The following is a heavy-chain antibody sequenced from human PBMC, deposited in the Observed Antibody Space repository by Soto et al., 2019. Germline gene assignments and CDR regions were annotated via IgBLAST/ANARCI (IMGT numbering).Heavy chain of an antibody. CDR3: APSTGYYSYFFAS. CDR2: IYWNDDK. Sequence: QITLKESGPTLVKPAQTLTLTCTFSGFSLGTPGVGVGWIRQPPGKALEWLAFIYWNDDKRYSPSLKSRLTSPKRIAKNQVGLAMTNMEAVETATYYCAPSTGYYSYFFASWGQGTLVTVAA. D-gene: IGHD3-9*01. J-gene: IGHJ4*02. V-gene: IGHV2-5*01. CDR1: GFSLGTPGVG.